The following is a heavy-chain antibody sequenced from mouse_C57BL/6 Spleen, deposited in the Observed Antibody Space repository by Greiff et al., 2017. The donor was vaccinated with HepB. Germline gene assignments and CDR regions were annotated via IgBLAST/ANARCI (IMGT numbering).Heavy chain of an antibody. CDR2: ISYDGSN. D-gene: IGHD4-1*01. CDR3: ATGAMDY. Sequence: ESGPGLVKPSQSLSLTCSVTGYSITSGYYWNWIRQFPGNKLEWMGYISYDGSNNYNPSLKNRISITRDTSKIQFFLKLNSVTTEDTATYYCATGAMDYWGQGTSVTVSS. J-gene: IGHJ4*01. V-gene: IGHV3-6*01. CDR1: GYSITSGYY.